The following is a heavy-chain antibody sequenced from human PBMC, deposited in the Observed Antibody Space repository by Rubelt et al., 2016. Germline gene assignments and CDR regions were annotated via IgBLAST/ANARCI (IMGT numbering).Heavy chain of an antibody. CDR2: IHYSGST. Sequence: QVQLQESGPGLVKPSETLSLTCTVSGGSISSYYWSWIRQPPGKGLEWIGYIHYSGSTNYNPSLKSRVTISVDTSKNQFSLKLSSVTAADTAMYYCARLGYCTGHGCLSDYWGQGTLVTVSS. D-gene: IGHD2-8*02. CDR3: ARLGYCTGHGCLSDY. V-gene: IGHV4-59*01. J-gene: IGHJ4*02. CDR1: GGSISSYY.